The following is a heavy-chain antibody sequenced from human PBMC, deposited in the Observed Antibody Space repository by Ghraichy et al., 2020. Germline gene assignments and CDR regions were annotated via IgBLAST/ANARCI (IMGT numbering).Heavy chain of an antibody. CDR3: ARQDTGGFDP. D-gene: IGHD1-26*01. CDR1: GDSISGDF. J-gene: IGHJ5*02. V-gene: IGHV4-59*08. Sequence: SQTLSLTCIVSGDSISGDFWSWIRQPPGKGLEWIGYVYHSGGTKYNPSLESRASISVDASKKKFSLKLTSVTAADTATYYCARQDTGGFDPWGRGTLVTVSS. CDR2: VYHSGGT.